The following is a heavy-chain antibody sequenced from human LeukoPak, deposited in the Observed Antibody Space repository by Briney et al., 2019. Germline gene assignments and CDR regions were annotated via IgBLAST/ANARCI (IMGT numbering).Heavy chain of an antibody. J-gene: IGHJ4*02. Sequence: GGSLRLSCAASGFTFSSYWMSWVRQAPGKGLEWVANIKQDGSEKYYVDSVKGRFTISRDNAKNSLYLQMNSLRAEDTAVYYCARDYYDYVWGSNRYTFDYWGQGTLVTVSS. D-gene: IGHD3-16*02. CDR3: ARDYYDYVWGSNRYTFDY. V-gene: IGHV3-7*01. CDR1: GFTFSSYW. CDR2: IKQDGSEK.